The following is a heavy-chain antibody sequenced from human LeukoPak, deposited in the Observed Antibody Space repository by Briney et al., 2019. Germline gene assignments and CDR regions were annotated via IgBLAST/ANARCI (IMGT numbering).Heavy chain of an antibody. J-gene: IGHJ4*02. V-gene: IGHV1-2*02. CDR2: INPNSGGT. D-gene: IGHD6-13*01. CDR1: GYTFTGYY. Sequence: ASVKVSCKASGYTFTGYYMHWVRQAPGQGFEWMGWINPNSGGTNYAQKFQGRVTMTRDTSISTAYMELSRLRSDDTAVYYCARDSIARRMARYSSSWYRYWGQGTLVTVSS. CDR3: ARDSIARRMARYSSSWYRY.